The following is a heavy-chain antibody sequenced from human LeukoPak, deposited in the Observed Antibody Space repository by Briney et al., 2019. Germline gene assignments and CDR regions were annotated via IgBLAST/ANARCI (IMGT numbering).Heavy chain of an antibody. D-gene: IGHD5-24*01. CDR3: AKACNNSRIPFDY. V-gene: IGHV3-23*01. Sequence: PGGSLRLSCAASGFTFSSYAMSWVRQAPGKGLEWVSAISGSGGSTYYADSVKGRFTISRDNSKNTLYLQMNGLRAEDTAVYYCAKACNNSRIPFDYWGQGTLVTVSS. CDR1: GFTFSSYA. CDR2: ISGSGGST. J-gene: IGHJ4*02.